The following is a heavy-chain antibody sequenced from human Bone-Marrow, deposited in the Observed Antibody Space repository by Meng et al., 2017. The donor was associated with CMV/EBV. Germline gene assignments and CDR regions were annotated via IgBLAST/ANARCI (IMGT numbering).Heavy chain of an antibody. D-gene: IGHD5-24*01. J-gene: IGHJ4*02. CDR2: INPNSGGT. Sequence: ASVKVSCKASGYTFTGYYMHWVRQAPGQGLEWMGWINPNSGGTNYAQKFQGRVTMTRDTSISTAYMELSRLRSDDTAVYYCARDGPWGIEMATIDYFDYWAQGTLVTVSS. V-gene: IGHV1-2*02. CDR1: GYTFTGYY. CDR3: ARDGPWGIEMATIDYFDY.